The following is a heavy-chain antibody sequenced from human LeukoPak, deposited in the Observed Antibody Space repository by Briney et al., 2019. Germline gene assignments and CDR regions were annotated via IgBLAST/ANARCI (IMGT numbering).Heavy chain of an antibody. CDR3: ARHTLGYSYGRYFDY. D-gene: IGHD5-18*01. J-gene: IGHJ4*02. CDR1: GGSISSSSYY. CDR2: IYYSGST. Sequence: SSETLSLTCTVSGGSISSSSYYSGWIRQPPGEGLGWSGSIYYSGSTYYNPSLKSRVTIYVDTSKNQFSLKLRSVTAADTAAYYCARHTLGYSYGRYFDYWGQGTLVTVSS. V-gene: IGHV4-39*01.